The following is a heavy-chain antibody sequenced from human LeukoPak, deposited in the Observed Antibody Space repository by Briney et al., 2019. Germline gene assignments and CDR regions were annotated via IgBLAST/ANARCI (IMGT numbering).Heavy chain of an antibody. D-gene: IGHD6-19*01. J-gene: IGHJ4*02. Sequence: GGSLRLSCAAYGFTFSDYYMSWIRQAPGKGLEWVSYISSSSSYTNYADSVKGRFTISRDNAKNSLYLQMNSLRAEDTAVYYCARVSGWEFDYWGQGTLVTVSS. CDR1: GFTFSDYY. CDR2: ISSSSSYT. V-gene: IGHV3-11*06. CDR3: ARVSGWEFDY.